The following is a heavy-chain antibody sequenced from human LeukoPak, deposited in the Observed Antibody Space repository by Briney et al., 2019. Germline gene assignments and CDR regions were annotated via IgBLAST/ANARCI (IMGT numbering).Heavy chain of an antibody. Sequence: GGSLRLSCAASGFTFGTFTMNWVRQAPGKGLEWLSGIFGSGDGTYYADSVKGRFTISRDNSRDTLFLQMNSLRAEDTAAYYCAKDREPDGRWNFDFWGQGTLVTVSS. J-gene: IGHJ4*02. V-gene: IGHV3-23*01. D-gene: IGHD1-1*01. CDR2: IFGSGDGT. CDR3: AKDREPDGRWNFDF. CDR1: GFTFGTFT.